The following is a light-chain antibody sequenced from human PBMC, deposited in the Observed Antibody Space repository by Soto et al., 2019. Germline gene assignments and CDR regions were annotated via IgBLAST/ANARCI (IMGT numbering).Light chain of an antibody. CDR1: QSVNNF. Sequence: EIVLTQSPGTLSLSPGERAILSCRASQSVNNFLAWYQQKPGQAPRLLIFDAPYRATGIPGRFSGSGSGTDFTLTISSLEPEDFAVYYCQQRSSWPATFGPGTKVDIK. V-gene: IGKV3-11*01. CDR3: QQRSSWPAT. J-gene: IGKJ3*01. CDR2: DAP.